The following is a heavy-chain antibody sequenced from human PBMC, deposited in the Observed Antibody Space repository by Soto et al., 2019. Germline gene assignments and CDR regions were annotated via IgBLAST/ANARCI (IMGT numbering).Heavy chain of an antibody. Sequence: ASVKVSCKASGYTFTSYGISWVRQAPGQGLEWMGWISAYNGNTNYAQKLQGRVTMTTDTSTSTAYMELRSLRSDDTAVYYCARTSFDSLLYRGPDFDYWGQGTLVTVSS. D-gene: IGHD3-9*01. J-gene: IGHJ4*02. CDR1: GYTFTSYG. CDR3: ARTSFDSLLYRGPDFDY. CDR2: ISAYNGNT. V-gene: IGHV1-18*01.